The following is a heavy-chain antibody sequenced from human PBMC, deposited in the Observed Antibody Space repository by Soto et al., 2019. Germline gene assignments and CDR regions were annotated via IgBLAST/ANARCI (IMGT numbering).Heavy chain of an antibody. V-gene: IGHV3-23*01. CDR3: ARRGSGSYYDY. CDR1: GFTFSSYA. CDR2: ISGSGDST. J-gene: IGHJ4*02. Sequence: EVQLLESGGGLVQPGGSLRLSCAASGFTFSSYAMRWVRQAPVKGLEWVSAISGSGDSTYYADSVKGRFTISRDNSQNTLYLQMNSLRAEARAVYYCARRGSGSYYDYWGQGTLVTVSS. D-gene: IGHD1-26*01.